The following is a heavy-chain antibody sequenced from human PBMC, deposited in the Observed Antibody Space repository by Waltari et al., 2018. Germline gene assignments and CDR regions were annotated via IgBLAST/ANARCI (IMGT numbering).Heavy chain of an antibody. Sequence: QVQLLQSGAEVKKPGSSVKVSCKASGGSFRNYAISWVRQAPGQGLEWMGGSIPLFGKTNYAQKFQGRLTITADESTTIAYMDVSSLRFEDTAVYYCARGSYSSSWFNLKAFHIWGQGTMVTVSS. J-gene: IGHJ3*02. CDR3: ARGSYSSSWFNLKAFHI. CDR2: SIPLFGKT. D-gene: IGHD6-13*01. CDR1: GGSFRNYA. V-gene: IGHV1-69*01.